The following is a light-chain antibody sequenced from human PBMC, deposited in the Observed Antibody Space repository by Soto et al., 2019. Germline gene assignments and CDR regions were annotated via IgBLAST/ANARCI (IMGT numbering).Light chain of an antibody. J-gene: IGKJ5*01. V-gene: IGKV3-11*01. CDR1: QSVSSY. CDR3: QQRSNWHPRIT. Sequence: EIVLTQSTATLSLSPGERATLSCRASQSVSSYLAWYQQKPGQAPMRLIYDASNRATGIPARFSGSRSATEFALITSSLQPEEFAVYYCQQRSNWHPRITFGQGTKLEIK. CDR2: DAS.